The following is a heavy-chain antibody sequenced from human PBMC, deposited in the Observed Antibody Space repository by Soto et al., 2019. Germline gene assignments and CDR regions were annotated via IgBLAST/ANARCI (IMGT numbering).Heavy chain of an antibody. J-gene: IGHJ3*02. D-gene: IGHD1-26*01. CDR2: IYYSGST. CDR1: GGSISSYY. V-gene: IGHV4-59*08. Sequence: SETLSLTCTVSGGSISSYYWSWFRQPPGKGLEWIGYIYYSGSTNYNPSLKSRVTISVDTSKNQFSLKLSSVTAADTAVYYCARPEIVGASDAFDIWGQGTMVT. CDR3: ARPEIVGASDAFDI.